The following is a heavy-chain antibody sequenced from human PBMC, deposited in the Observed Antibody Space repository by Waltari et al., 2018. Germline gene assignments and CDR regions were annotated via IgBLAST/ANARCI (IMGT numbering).Heavy chain of an antibody. CDR2: VNHSGST. D-gene: IGHD3-16*01. CDR1: GGAFSGYY. J-gene: IGHJ6*03. V-gene: IGHV4-34*01. CDR3: ASAEKLSRRIMDLRSGYYMDV. Sequence: QVQLQQWGAGLLKPSETLSLTCAVYGGAFSGYYWSWIRQPPGKGLEWIGEVNHSGSTSNHPSLKSRVTMSLDTSQIPFSLKLISVAAADTAVYYCASAEKLSRRIMDLRSGYYMDVRGKGPTVTVS.